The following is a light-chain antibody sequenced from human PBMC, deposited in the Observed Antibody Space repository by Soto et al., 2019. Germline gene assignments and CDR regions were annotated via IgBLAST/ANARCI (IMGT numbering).Light chain of an antibody. V-gene: IGKV3-11*01. CDR2: DAS. CDR1: QSVSSY. Sequence: EIVLTQSPATLSLSPGERATLSCRASQSVSSYLAWYQQKPGQAPSLLIYDASTRPTGIPARFSGSGSGTDFTLTISSLEPEDFAVYYCQQRSNWPRTFGQGTKLEIK. CDR3: QQRSNWPRT. J-gene: IGKJ2*01.